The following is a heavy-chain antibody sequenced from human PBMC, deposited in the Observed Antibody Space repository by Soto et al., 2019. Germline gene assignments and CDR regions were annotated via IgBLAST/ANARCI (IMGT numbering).Heavy chain of an antibody. D-gene: IGHD3-16*02. CDR1: GFTFSSYS. Sequence: EVQLVESGGGLVKPGGSLRLSCAASGFTFSSYSMNWVRQAPGKGLEWVSSISSSSSYIYYADSVKVRCTISRDNAKNSLYMQINSLRAEDTAVYYCARDFLSQYYDYVWGRYRLEYWGQGTLVTVSS. CDR2: ISSSSSYI. CDR3: ARDFLSQYYDYVWGRYRLEY. J-gene: IGHJ4*02. V-gene: IGHV3-21*02.